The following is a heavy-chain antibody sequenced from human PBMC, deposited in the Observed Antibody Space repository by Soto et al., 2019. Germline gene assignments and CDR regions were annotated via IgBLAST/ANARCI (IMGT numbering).Heavy chain of an antibody. J-gene: IGHJ6*02. V-gene: IGHV1-69*13. D-gene: IGHD6-13*01. CDR1: GGTFSSYA. CDR3: ASNNLVSPFFSYYGMDV. Sequence: GASVKVSCKASGGTFSSYAISWVRQAPVQGLEWMGGIIPIFGTANYAQKFQGRVTITADESTSTAYMELSSLRSEDTAVYYCASNNLVSPFFSYYGMDVWGQGTTVTVS. CDR2: IIPIFGTA.